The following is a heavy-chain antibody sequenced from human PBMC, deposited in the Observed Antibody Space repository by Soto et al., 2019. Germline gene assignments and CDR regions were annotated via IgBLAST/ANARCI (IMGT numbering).Heavy chain of an antibody. D-gene: IGHD3-3*01. CDR3: ARGGDYDFWSGYSGRLDY. V-gene: IGHV3-33*01. Sequence: GGSLRLSCAASGFTFSSYGMHWVRQAPGKGLEWVAVIWYDGSNKYYADSVKGRFTISRDNSKNTLYLQMNSLRAEDTAVYYCARGGDYDFWSGYSGRLDYWGQGTLVTVSS. CDR2: IWYDGSNK. CDR1: GFTFSSYG. J-gene: IGHJ4*02.